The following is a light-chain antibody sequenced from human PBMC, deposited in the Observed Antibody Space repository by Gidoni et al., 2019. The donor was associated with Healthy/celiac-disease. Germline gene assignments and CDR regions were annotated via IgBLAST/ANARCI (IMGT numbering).Light chain of an antibody. CDR2: AAS. Sequence: DIQMTQSPSSLSASVGDRVTITCRASQSISSYLNLYQQKPGKAPKLLFYAASSLQSGVPSRFSGSGSGTDFTLTISSLQPEDFATYYCQQGLTFGGGTKVEIK. CDR3: QQGLT. CDR1: QSISSY. J-gene: IGKJ4*01. V-gene: IGKV1-39*01.